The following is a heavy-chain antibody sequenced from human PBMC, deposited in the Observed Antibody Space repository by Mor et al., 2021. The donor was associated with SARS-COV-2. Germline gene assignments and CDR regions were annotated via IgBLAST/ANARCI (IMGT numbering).Heavy chain of an antibody. V-gene: IGHV3-30*04. CDR2: ISFDGRKT. D-gene: IGHD6-13*01. CDR3: ARWHQMVIGGFDL. Sequence: GLEWVALISFDGRKTNYRDSVTGRFIISRDNSKKTMFLQLNSLKHEDTAVYYCARWHQMVIGGFDLWGQGT. J-gene: IGHJ3*01.